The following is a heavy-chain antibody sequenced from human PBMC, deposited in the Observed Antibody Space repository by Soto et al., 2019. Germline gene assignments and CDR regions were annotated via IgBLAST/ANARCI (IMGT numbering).Heavy chain of an antibody. V-gene: IGHV1-69*06. CDR3: ARGRLELRGYGYYYYGMDV. CDR1: GGTFSSYA. Sequence: QVQLVQSGAEVKKPGSSVKVSCKASGGTFSSYAISWVRQAPGQGLEWTGGIIPIFGTANYAQKFQGRVTITADKSTSTAYMELSSLRSEDTAVYYCARGRLELRGYGYYYYGMDVWGQGTTVTVSS. D-gene: IGHD1-7*01. CDR2: IIPIFGTA. J-gene: IGHJ6*02.